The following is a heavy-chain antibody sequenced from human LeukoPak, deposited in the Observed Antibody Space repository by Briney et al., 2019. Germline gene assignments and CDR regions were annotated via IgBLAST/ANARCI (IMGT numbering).Heavy chain of an antibody. D-gene: IGHD1-26*01. CDR1: GDTFSGDY. CDR2: INPNSGGA. V-gene: IGHV1-2*02. J-gene: IGHJ3*02. Sequence: ASVKVSCKASGDTFSGDYIHWVRQAPGQGLEWMGWINPNSGGADFAEKFQGRVTMTRDTSISTAYMELSSLRSDDTAVYYCAKKSEMWDAFDIWGQGTMVTVSS. CDR3: AKKSEMWDAFDI.